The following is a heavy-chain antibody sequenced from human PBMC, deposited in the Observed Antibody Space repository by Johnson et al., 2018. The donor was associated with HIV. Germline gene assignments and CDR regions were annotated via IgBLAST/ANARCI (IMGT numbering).Heavy chain of an antibody. V-gene: IGHV3-9*01. D-gene: IGHD6-19*01. CDR3: ARVRRSGWYDNDAFDI. Sequence: VQLVESGGGLLQPGRSLRLSCAVSKFTFDDYAMHWVRQAPGKGLEWVSGISWNSGRIAYADSVKGRFTISRDNAKNTLYLQMYTLRPEDTAVYSCARVRRSGWYDNDAFDIWGQGTMVTVSS. J-gene: IGHJ3*02. CDR2: ISWNSGRI. CDR1: KFTFDDYA.